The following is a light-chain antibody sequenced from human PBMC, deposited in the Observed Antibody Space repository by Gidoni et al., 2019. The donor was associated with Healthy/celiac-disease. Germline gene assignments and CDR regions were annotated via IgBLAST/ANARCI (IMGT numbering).Light chain of an antibody. CDR2: AAS. Sequence: DIQMTQSPSSLSASVGDRVTITCRASQSISSYLNWYQQKPGKAPKLLIYAASSLQSGVPSRFSGSGSGTEFTLTISSRQPEDLATYYCQQSYSTPRAFGGXTKVEIK. CDR1: QSISSY. CDR3: QQSYSTPRA. V-gene: IGKV1-39*01. J-gene: IGKJ4*01.